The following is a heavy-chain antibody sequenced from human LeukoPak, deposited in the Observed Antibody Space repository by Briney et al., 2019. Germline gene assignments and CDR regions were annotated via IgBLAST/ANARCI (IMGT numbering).Heavy chain of an antibody. Sequence: SETLSLTCTVSDGSISSSSYYWGWIRQPPGKGLEWIGSIYYSGSTYYNPSLKSRVTISVDTSKNQFSLKLSSVTAADTAVYYCARGRYYGSGSYFDYWGQGTLVTVSS. CDR2: IYYSGST. V-gene: IGHV4-39*07. CDR1: DGSISSSSYY. D-gene: IGHD3-10*01. CDR3: ARGRYYGSGSYFDY. J-gene: IGHJ4*02.